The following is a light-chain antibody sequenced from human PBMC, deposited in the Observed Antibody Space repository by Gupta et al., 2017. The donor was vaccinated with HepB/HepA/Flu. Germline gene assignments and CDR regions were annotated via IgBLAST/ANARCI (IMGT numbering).Light chain of an antibody. CDR3: QVWDRLSDQVG. V-gene: IGLV3-21*03. CDR2: DDR. CDR1: DIGTKN. J-gene: IGLJ2*01. Sequence: SYVLTQSPSVSVAPGKTARITCGGNDIGTKNVHWYQQRPGQAPVLVIYDDRDRPSGIPERISGSNSGNTATLTISRVEAGDEADDDCQVWDRLSDQVGFGGGTKLTVL.